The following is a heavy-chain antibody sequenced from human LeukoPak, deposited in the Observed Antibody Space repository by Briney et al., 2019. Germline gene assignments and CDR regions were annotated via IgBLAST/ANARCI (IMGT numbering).Heavy chain of an antibody. V-gene: IGHV4-39*01. CDR2: IYYSGST. Sequence: PSETLSLTCTVSGGSLSSSDYHWGWIRQPPGKGLEWIGSIYYSGSTYYNPSLKSRVTISVDTSKNQFSLKLSSVTAADTAVHFCARRGTGLNWFDPWGQGTLVTVSS. CDR3: ARRGTGLNWFDP. J-gene: IGHJ5*02. D-gene: IGHD1-1*01. CDR1: GGSLSSSDYH.